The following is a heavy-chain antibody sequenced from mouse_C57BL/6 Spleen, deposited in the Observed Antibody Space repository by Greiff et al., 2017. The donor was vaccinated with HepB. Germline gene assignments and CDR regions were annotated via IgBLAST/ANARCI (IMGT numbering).Heavy chain of an antibody. V-gene: IGHV14-2*01. J-gene: IGHJ1*03. CDR1: GFNIKDYY. CDR3: ARVYYGSSHWYFDV. Sequence: EVQLQQSEAELVKPGASVKLSCTASGFNIKDYYMHWVKQRTEQGLEWIGRIDPEDGETKYAPKFQGKATITADPSSNTAYLQLSSLKAEDTDVYYGARVYYGSSHWYFDVWGTGTTVTVSS. D-gene: IGHD1-1*01. CDR2: IDPEDGET.